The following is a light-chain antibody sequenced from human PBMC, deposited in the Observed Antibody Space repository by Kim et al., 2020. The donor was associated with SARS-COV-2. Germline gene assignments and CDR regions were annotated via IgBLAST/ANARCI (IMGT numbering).Light chain of an antibody. V-gene: IGKV1-16*02. Sequence: DIEMTQSPSSLSASVGDRVTITCRASQAISNALAWFQQRPGKAPKSLFYAASSLHVGVPSKFSGSGSGTDFTLTVIGLQPEDFATYYCQQYSKYPYTFGQGTKLEI. CDR2: AAS. CDR1: QAISNA. J-gene: IGKJ2*01. CDR3: QQYSKYPYT.